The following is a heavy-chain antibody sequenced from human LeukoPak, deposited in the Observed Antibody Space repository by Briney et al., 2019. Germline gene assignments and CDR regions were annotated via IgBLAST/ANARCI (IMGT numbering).Heavy chain of an antibody. CDR3: VLRFLEWLSFDY. CDR2: VDPEDGET. V-gene: IGHV1-69-2*01. CDR1: GYTFTDYY. Sequence: GATVKISCKASGYTFTDYYMHWVQQAPGKGLEWMGRVDPEDGETIYAEKFQGRVTITADTSTDTAYTELSSLRSEDTAVYYCVLRFLEWLSFDYWGQGTLVTVSS. D-gene: IGHD3-3*01. J-gene: IGHJ4*02.